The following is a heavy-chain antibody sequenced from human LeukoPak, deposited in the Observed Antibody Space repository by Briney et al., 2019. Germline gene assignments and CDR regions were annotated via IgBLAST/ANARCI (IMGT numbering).Heavy chain of an antibody. Sequence: GSLRLSCAASGFTFSSYSMNWIRQPPGKGLEWIGEINHSGSTNYNPSLKSRVTISVDTSKNQFSLKLSSVTAADTAVYYCARVLRSYRGMDVWGQGTTVTVSS. D-gene: IGHD3-16*02. V-gene: IGHV4-34*01. CDR3: ARVLRSYRGMDV. J-gene: IGHJ6*02. CDR2: INHSGST. CDR1: GFTFSSYS.